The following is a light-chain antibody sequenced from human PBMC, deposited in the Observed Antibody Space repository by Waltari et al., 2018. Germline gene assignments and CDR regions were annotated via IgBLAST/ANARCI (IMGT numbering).Light chain of an antibody. J-gene: IGLJ2*01. CDR1: CTDIGAYKY. V-gene: IGLV2-8*01. CDR2: EVD. CDR3: SSYAGSNKLI. Sequence: QSALTQPPSAFGSPGQTVTISCTGTCTDIGAYKYVAGYQKIPGRAPALIIYEVDRRPPGVPDRFSGSKSGNTASLTVYGLQTEDEGDYYCSSYAGSNKLIFGGVTKLTVL.